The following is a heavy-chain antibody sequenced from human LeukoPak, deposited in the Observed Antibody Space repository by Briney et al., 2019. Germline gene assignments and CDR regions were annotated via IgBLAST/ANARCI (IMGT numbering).Heavy chain of an antibody. V-gene: IGHV3-7*01. CDR1: GFTFSSYW. CDR2: IKQDGSEK. D-gene: IGHD5-12*01. J-gene: IGHJ4*02. CDR3: ARDHVATITAPFDY. Sequence: PGGSLRLSCAASGFTFSSYWMSWVRQAPGKGLEWVANIKQDGSEKYYVDSVKGRFTISRGNAKNSLYLQMNSLRAEDTAVYYCARDHVATITAPFDYWGQGTLVTVSS.